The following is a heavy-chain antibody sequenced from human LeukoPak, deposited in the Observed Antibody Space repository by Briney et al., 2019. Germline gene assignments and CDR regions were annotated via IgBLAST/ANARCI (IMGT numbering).Heavy chain of an antibody. D-gene: IGHD3-10*01. J-gene: IGHJ6*02. CDR3: AAGGAYGPPDGMDA. CDR1: GGTFSSYA. V-gene: IGHV1-69*01. CDR2: IIPIFGTA. Sequence: TSVKVSCKASGGTFSSYAISWVRQAPGQGLEWMGGIIPIFGTANYAQKFQGRVTITADESTSTAYMELSSLRSEDTAVYYCAAGGAYGPPDGMDAWGQGTTVTVSS.